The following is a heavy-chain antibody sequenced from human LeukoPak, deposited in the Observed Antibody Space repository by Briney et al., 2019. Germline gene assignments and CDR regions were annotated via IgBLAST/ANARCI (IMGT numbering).Heavy chain of an antibody. Sequence: GGSLRLSCAASGFTFSSYSMNWVRQAPGKGLEWVSAISGSGGSTYYADSVKGRFTISRDNSKNTLYLQMNSLRAEDTAVYYCAKGPDGYNPFDYWGQGTLVTVSS. CDR1: GFTFSSYS. CDR2: ISGSGGST. CDR3: AKGPDGYNPFDY. J-gene: IGHJ4*02. V-gene: IGHV3-23*01. D-gene: IGHD5-24*01.